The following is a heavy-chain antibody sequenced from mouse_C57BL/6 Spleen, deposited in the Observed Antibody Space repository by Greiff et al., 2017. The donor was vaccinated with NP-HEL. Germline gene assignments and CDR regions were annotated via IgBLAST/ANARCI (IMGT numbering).Heavy chain of an antibody. V-gene: IGHV7-3*01. CDR1: GFTFTDYY. D-gene: IGHD1-1*01. CDR3: ARSTVVATKAMDY. J-gene: IGHJ4*01. CDR2: IRNKANGYTT. Sequence: EVQGVESGGGLVQPGGSLSLSCAASGFTFTDYYMSWVRQPPGKALEWLGFIRNKANGYTTEYSASVKGRFTISRDNSQSILYLQMNALGAEDSATYYCARSTVVATKAMDYWGQGTSVTVSS.